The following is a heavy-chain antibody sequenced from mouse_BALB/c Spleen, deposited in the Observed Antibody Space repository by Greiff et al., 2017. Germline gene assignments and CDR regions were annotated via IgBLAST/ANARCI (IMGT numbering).Heavy chain of an antibody. CDR3: ARLYYDYDVAMDY. D-gene: IGHD2-4*01. CDR1: GFTFSSYA. Sequence: EVHLVESGGGLVKPGGSLKLSCAASGFTFSSYAMSWVRQTPDKRLEWVASISSGGSTYYPDSVKGRFTISRDNARNILYLPMSSLRSEDTAMYYGARLYYDYDVAMDYWGQGTSGTVSS. V-gene: IGHV5-6-5*01. CDR2: ISSGGST. J-gene: IGHJ4*01.